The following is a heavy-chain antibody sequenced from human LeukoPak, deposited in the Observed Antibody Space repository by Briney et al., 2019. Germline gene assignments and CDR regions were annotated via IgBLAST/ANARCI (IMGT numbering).Heavy chain of an antibody. CDR1: GFSFSTFG. CDR3: ARHGSRGMDV. CDR2: IGYSGDNK. V-gene: IGHV3-30*12. Sequence: GGSLRLSCSASGFSFSTFGMHWVRQSPGKGLEWVTFIGYSGDNKYYADSVKGRFTISRDNAKNSLYLQMNSLRADGTAVYYCARHGSRGMDVWGQGTTVTVSS. J-gene: IGHJ6*02.